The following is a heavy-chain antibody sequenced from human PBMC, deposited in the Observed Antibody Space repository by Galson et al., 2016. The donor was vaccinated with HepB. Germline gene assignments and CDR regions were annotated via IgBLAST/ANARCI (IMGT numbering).Heavy chain of an antibody. CDR3: ARRGLRYYYYYMDV. V-gene: IGHV3-30-3*01. CDR2: IYSDGNNK. J-gene: IGHJ6*03. D-gene: IGHD4-17*01. Sequence: SLRLSCAASGFLFNNYPMHWVRQAPGKGLEWVASIYSDGNNKDYADSVKGRFTITRDNSGNTLHLQMNSLGVDDTALYYCARRGLRYYYYYMDVWGKGTTVTVSS. CDR1: GFLFNNYP.